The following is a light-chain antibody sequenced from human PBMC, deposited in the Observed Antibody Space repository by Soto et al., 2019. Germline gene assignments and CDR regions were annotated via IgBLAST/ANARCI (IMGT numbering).Light chain of an antibody. V-gene: IGKV3-20*01. Sequence: EIVLTQSPGTLSLSPGERATLSCRASQSVSSSYLSWYQQKPGQAPRLLIYGASSRTTGLPDRFSGSGSGTDFTRTISRLEPDDFAVYYWKQFGSSPLFTFGRGTKVDVK. CDR1: QSVSSSY. J-gene: IGKJ3*01. CDR3: KQFGSSPLFT. CDR2: GAS.